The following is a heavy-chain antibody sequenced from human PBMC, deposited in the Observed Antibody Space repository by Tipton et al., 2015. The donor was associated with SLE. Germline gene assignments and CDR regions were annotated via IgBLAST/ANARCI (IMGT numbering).Heavy chain of an antibody. CDR3: ARGPTVTTGAFDI. J-gene: IGHJ3*02. CDR1: GGSFSGYY. D-gene: IGHD4-17*01. Sequence: TLSLTCAVYGGSFSGYYWGWIRQPPGKGLEWIGSIYYSGSTYYNPSLKSRVTISVDTSKNQFSLKLSSVTAADTAVYYCARGPTVTTGAFDIWGQGTMVTVSS. V-gene: IGHV4-34*01. CDR2: IYYSGST.